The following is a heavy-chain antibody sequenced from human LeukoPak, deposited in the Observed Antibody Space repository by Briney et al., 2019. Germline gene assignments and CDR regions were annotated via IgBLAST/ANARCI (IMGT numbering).Heavy chain of an antibody. CDR1: GGSISSGSYY. Sequence: SETLSLTCTVSGGSISSGSYYWSWIRQPAGKGLEWIGRIYTSGSTNYNPSLKSRVTISVDTSKNQFSLKLSSVTAADTAVYYCARGTSVPDLYYFDYWGQGTLVTVSS. CDR3: ARGTSVPDLYYFDY. J-gene: IGHJ4*02. CDR2: IYTSGST. D-gene: IGHD1-1*01. V-gene: IGHV4-61*02.